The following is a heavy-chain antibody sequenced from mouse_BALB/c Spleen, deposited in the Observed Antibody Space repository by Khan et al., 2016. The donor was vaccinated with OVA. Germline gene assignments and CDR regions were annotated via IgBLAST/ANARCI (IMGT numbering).Heavy chain of an antibody. CDR2: INPSNGGT. J-gene: IGHJ3*01. V-gene: IGHV1S81*02. D-gene: IGHD2-1*01. Sequence: VQLQQSGAELVKPGASVRLSCKASGYTFTSYYLYWVKQRPGQGLEWIGDINPSNGGTNFNEKFKSKATLTVDKSSSTAYMLLSSLTSEDSAVYYCTRSGYGTFAYWGQGTLVTVSA. CDR3: TRSGYGTFAY. CDR1: GYTFTSYY.